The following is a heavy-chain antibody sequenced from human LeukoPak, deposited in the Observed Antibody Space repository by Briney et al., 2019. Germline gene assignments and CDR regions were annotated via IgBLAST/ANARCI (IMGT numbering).Heavy chain of an antibody. CDR3: AKATYSSGWNLYFDF. V-gene: IGHV3-23*01. CDR2: ISGSGYST. CDR1: GSTFSSHA. Sequence: GGSLRLSCAASGSTFSSHAMSWVRQAPGKGLGWVASISGSGYSTYYADSVKGRFTISTDNSKNTVFLHMNSPRAEDTAVYYCAKATYSSGWNLYFDFWGQGTLVTVSS. J-gene: IGHJ4*02. D-gene: IGHD6-25*01.